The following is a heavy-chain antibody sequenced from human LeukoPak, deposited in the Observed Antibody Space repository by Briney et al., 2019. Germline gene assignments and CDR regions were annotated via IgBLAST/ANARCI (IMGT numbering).Heavy chain of an antibody. D-gene: IGHD3-22*01. CDR1: GYTFTSYY. Sequence: GASLKVSCKASGYTFTSYYMHWVRQAPGQALEWMGIINPSGGSTSYAQKFQGRVTMTRDTSTSTVYMELSSLRSEDTAVYSCARGDIDYYDSSGYSGSDYWGQGTLVSVSS. CDR2: INPSGGST. V-gene: IGHV1-46*01. CDR3: ARGDIDYYDSSGYSGSDY. J-gene: IGHJ4*02.